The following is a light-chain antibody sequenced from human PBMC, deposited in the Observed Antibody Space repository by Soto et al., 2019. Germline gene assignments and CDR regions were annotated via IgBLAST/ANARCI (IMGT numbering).Light chain of an antibody. CDR3: TSYTTXGTYV. V-gene: IGLV2-14*03. CDR1: SSDLGDYNY. Sequence: QSALTQPASVSGSPGQSITISCTGASSDLGDYNYVSWYQQHPGKAPKLMIYDVSSRPSGVSDRFSGSKSGNTASLTISGLQAEDEADYYCTSYTTXGTYVFATGTRSPS. J-gene: IGLJ1*01. CDR2: DVS.